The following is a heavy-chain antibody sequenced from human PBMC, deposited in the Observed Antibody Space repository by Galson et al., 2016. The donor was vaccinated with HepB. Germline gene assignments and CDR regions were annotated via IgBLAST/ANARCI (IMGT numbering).Heavy chain of an antibody. CDR3: ARHRITIFGVVMGWFDP. CDR2: IYYSGST. D-gene: IGHD3-3*01. J-gene: IGHJ5*02. Sequence: WGWIRQPPGKGLEWIGSIYYSGSTYYNPSLKSRVTISVDTSKNQFSLKLSSVTAADTAVYYCARHRITIFGVVMGWFDPWGQGTLVTVSS. V-gene: IGHV4-39*01.